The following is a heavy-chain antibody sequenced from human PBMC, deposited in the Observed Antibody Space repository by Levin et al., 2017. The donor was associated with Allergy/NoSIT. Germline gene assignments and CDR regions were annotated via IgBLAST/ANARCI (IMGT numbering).Heavy chain of an antibody. J-gene: IGHJ4*02. CDR1: GFTFSSYW. D-gene: IGHD6-13*01. V-gene: IGHV3-7*04. CDR3: ARGIAAAGRMFDY. CDR2: IKQDGSEK. Sequence: GESLKISCAASGFTFSSYWMSWVRQAPGKGLEWVANIKQDGSEKYYVDSVKGRFTISRDNAKNSLYLQMNSLRAEDTAVYYCARGIAAAGRMFDYWGQGTLVTVSS.